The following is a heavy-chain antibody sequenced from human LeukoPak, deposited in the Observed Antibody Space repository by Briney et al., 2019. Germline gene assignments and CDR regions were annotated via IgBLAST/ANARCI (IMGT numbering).Heavy chain of an antibody. J-gene: IGHJ4*02. Sequence: PGGSLRLSCAASGFTFSSYSMNWVRQAPGKGLEWVSSISSSSSYIYYADSVKGRFTISRDNAKNSLYLQMNSLRAEDTAVYYCARDIAGKLWFGELLTDFDYWGQGTLVTVSS. CDR1: GFTFSSYS. V-gene: IGHV3-21*01. D-gene: IGHD3-10*01. CDR2: ISSSSSYI. CDR3: ARDIAGKLWFGELLTDFDY.